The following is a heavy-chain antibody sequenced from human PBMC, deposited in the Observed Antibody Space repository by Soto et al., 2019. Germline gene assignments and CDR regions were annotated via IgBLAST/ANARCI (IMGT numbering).Heavy chain of an antibody. CDR2: INDGGST. CDR3: ERVPQWMVPFYYGMDV. J-gene: IGHJ6*02. D-gene: IGHD6-19*01. CDR1: GGSFSGYY. Sequence: SETLSLTCAVYGGSFSGYYWSWIRQHPGKGLEWVGEINDGGSTNYNPSLKSQVTISVDTSKDQISLKLSSVTAAETAVYYCERVPQWMVPFYYGMDVWGPGTTVTVSS. V-gene: IGHV4-34*01.